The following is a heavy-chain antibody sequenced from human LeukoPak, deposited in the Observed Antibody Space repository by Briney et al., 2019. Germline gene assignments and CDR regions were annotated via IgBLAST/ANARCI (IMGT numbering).Heavy chain of an antibody. V-gene: IGHV3-66*01. J-gene: IGHJ4*02. CDR3: ARESSRSFDY. CDR1: GLTVSSSY. CDR2: IYSDGGT. Sequence: GGSLRLSCAASGLTVSSSYMSWVRQAPGKGLEWVSVIYSDGGTYYADSVKDRFTISRDNSKNTLYLQMNSLRAEDTALYYCARESSRSFDYWGQGTLVTVSS. D-gene: IGHD6-13*01.